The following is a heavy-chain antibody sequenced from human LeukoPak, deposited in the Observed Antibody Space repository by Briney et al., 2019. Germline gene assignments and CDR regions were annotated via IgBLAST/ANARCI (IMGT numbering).Heavy chain of an antibody. CDR2: IYYSGST. D-gene: IGHD2-2*01. CDR3: ARLKCISTTCPSRYVMDV. V-gene: IGHV4-59*01. J-gene: IGHJ6*02. Sequence: SETLSLTCSVSGGSISSYYWSWIRQPPGKGLEYIGYIYYSGSTNYNPSLKSRVTISVDTSKDQFSLDLTSVTAADTAVYYCARLKCISTTCPSRYVMDVWGQGTTVTVSS. CDR1: GGSISSYY.